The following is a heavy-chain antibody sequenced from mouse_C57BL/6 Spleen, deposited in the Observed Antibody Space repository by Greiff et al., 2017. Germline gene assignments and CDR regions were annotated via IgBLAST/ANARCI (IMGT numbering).Heavy chain of an antibody. Sequence: VQLQQPGAELVKPGASVKMSCKASGYTFTSYWITWVKQRPGQGLEWIGDIYPGSGSTNYNEKFKSKATLTVDTSSSTAYMQLSSLTSEASAVYYCARGGSSGLWFAYWGQGTLVTVSA. V-gene: IGHV1-55*01. D-gene: IGHD3-2*02. CDR1: GYTFTSYW. J-gene: IGHJ3*01. CDR3: ARGGSSGLWFAY. CDR2: IYPGSGST.